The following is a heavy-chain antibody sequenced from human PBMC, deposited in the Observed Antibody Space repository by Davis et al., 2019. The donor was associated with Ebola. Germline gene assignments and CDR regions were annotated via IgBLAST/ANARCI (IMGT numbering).Heavy chain of an antibody. Sequence: GESLKISCAGSGFTFSHYYMTWIRQAPGKGLEWISYIGTSGDTIYYALSVKGRFTISRDNSKNTLYLQMNSLRAEDTAVYYCAKEWVAVAGTGWFDPWGQGTLVTVSS. V-gene: IGHV3-11*01. D-gene: IGHD6-19*01. CDR3: AKEWVAVAGTGWFDP. CDR2: IGTSGDTI. CDR1: GFTFSHYY. J-gene: IGHJ5*02.